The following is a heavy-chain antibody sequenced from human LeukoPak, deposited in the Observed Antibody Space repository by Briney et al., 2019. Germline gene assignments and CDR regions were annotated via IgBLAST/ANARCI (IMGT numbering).Heavy chain of an antibody. CDR1: GFTFSNAW. Sequence: GGSLRLSCAASGFTFSNAWMSWVRQAPGKGLEWVGRIKSKTDGGTTDYAAPVKGRFTISRDDSKNTLYLQMNSLKTEDTAVYYCTTGDYVWGSYRYMDYWGQGTQVTVSS. CDR3: TTGDYVWGSYRYMDY. D-gene: IGHD3-16*02. J-gene: IGHJ4*02. V-gene: IGHV3-15*01. CDR2: IKSKTDGGTT.